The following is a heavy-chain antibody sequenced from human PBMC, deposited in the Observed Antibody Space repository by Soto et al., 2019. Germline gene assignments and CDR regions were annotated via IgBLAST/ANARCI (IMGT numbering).Heavy chain of an antibody. D-gene: IGHD6-13*01. CDR3: ASEAIAAAAVYGMDV. Sequence: QVQLVQSGAEEKKPGASVKVSCKASGYTFTNYAMHWVRQAPGQRLEWMGWINAGNGNTKYSQKFQGRVTITRDTSASTAYMELSSLRSEDTAVYSGASEAIAAAAVYGMDVWGQGTTVTVSS. J-gene: IGHJ6*02. V-gene: IGHV1-3*05. CDR1: GYTFTNYA. CDR2: INAGNGNT.